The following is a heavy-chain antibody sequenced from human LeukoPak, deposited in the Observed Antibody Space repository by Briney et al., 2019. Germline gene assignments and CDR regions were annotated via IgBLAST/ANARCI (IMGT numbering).Heavy chain of an antibody. V-gene: IGHV1-24*01. J-gene: IGHJ4*02. CDR2: FDPEDGET. Sequence: GASVKVSCKVSGYTLTELSMHWVRQAPGKGLEWMGGFDPEDGETIYAQKFQGRVTMTEDTSTDTAYMELSSLRSEDTAVYYCATIYDFWGGLGNYFDYWGQGTLVTVSS. D-gene: IGHD3-3*01. CDR3: ATIYDFWGGLGNYFDY. CDR1: GYTLTELS.